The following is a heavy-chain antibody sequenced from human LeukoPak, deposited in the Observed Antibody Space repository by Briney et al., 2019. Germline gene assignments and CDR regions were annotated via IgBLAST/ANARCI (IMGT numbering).Heavy chain of an antibody. V-gene: IGHV1-2*02. CDR1: GYTFTGYY. CDR3: ARARRLRLGELSLVDH. Sequence: EASVKVSCKASGYTFTGYYMHWVRQAPGQGLEWMGWINPNSGGTNYAQKFQGRVTMTRDTSISTAYMELSRLRSDDTAVYYYARARRLRLGELSLVDHWGQGTLVTVSS. J-gene: IGHJ4*02. D-gene: IGHD3-16*02. CDR2: INPNSGGT.